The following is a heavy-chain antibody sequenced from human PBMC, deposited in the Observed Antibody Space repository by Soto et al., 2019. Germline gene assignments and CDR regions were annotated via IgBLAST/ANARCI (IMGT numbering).Heavy chain of an antibody. CDR2: SIAICGTA. CDR1: GGTFISYA. Sequence: VKVSCKDSGGTFISYAISWVGQAPAQEVEGMGGSIAICGTANDAQKFQGRDTIIADESTSTADMELSSLMTEKTAGYCCSTSHPYYYDSPCSWQAFDYWGQGTLVTVSS. D-gene: IGHD3-22*01. V-gene: IGHV1-69*13. J-gene: IGHJ4*02. CDR3: STSHPYYYDSPCSWQAFDY.